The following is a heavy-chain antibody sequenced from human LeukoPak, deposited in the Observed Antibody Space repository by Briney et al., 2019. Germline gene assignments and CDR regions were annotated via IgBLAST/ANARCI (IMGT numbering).Heavy chain of an antibody. CDR2: IIPIFGTA. Sequence: ASVKVSCKASGGTFSSYAISWVRQAPGQGLEWMGGIIPIFGTANYAQKFQGRVTITADESTSTAYMELSSLRSEDTAVYYCATNYDILTGYYIYWGQGTLVTVSS. CDR1: GGTFSSYA. D-gene: IGHD3-9*01. J-gene: IGHJ4*02. V-gene: IGHV1-69*01. CDR3: ATNYDILTGYYIY.